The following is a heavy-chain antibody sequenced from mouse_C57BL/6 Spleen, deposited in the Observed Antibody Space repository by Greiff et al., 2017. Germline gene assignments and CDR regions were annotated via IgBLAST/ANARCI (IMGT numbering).Heavy chain of an antibody. CDR2: ISYSGST. CDR1: GYSITSGYD. D-gene: IGHD4-1*01. Sequence: EVQVVESGPGMVKPSQSLSLTCTVTGYSITSGYDWHWIRHFPGNKLEWMGYISYSGSTNYNPSLKSRISITHDTSKNHFFLKLNSVTTEDTATYYCARGGKLGPFAYGGQGTLVTVSA. J-gene: IGHJ3*01. V-gene: IGHV3-1*01. CDR3: ARGGKLGPFAY.